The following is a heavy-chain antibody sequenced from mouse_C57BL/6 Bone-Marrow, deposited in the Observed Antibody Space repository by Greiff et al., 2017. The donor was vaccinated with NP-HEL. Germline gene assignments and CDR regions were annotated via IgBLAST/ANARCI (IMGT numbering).Heavy chain of an antibody. J-gene: IGHJ3*01. V-gene: IGHV1-64*01. CDR2: IHPNSGST. D-gene: IGHD1-1*01. CDR3: ARSYYYGSPFAC. Sequence: VQLQQPGAELVKPGASVKLSCKASGYTFTSYWMHWVKQRPGHGLEWIGMIHPNSGSTNYNEKFKSKATLTVDKSSSTAYMQLSSLTSEDSAVYYCARSYYYGSPFACWGQGTLVTVSA. CDR1: GYTFTSYW.